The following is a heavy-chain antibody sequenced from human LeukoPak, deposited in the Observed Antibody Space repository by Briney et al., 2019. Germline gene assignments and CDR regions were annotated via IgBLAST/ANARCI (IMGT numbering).Heavy chain of an antibody. V-gene: IGHV1-8*01. CDR1: GYTFTSYD. Sequence: ASVKVSCKASGYTFTSYDINWVRQATGQGLEWMGWMNPNSGTTGYAQKFQGRVTMTRNTSISTAYMELSSLRSEDTAVYYCARGRGSSGWYGGIYYYYYMDVWGKGTTVTVSS. CDR3: ARGRGSSGWYGGIYYYYYMDV. D-gene: IGHD6-19*01. J-gene: IGHJ6*03. CDR2: MNPNSGTT.